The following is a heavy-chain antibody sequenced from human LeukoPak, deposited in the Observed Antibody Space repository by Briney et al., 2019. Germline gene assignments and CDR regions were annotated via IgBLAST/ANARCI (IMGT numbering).Heavy chain of an antibody. CDR2: INPKRGDT. CDR1: GFTFTGYY. CDR3: ARDWGAVAGTASDF. D-gene: IGHD6-19*01. J-gene: IGHJ4*02. Sequence: ASVKVSCKTSGFTFTGYYIHWVRQAPGQGLEWMGWINPKRGDTNYAPQFQGRVTTTTDTSIRTAFLDMDSLRSDDTAVYYCARDWGAVAGTASDFWGQGTLVTVSS. V-gene: IGHV1-2*02.